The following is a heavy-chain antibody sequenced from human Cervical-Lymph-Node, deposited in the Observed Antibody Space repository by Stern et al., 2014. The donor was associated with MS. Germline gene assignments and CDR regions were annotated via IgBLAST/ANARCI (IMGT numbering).Heavy chain of an antibody. CDR3: ARGHIPYAYNYLFDY. D-gene: IGHD5-24*01. Sequence: QVHLVESGGGVVQPGTSLRLSCAASGFTFSSYGMHWVRQAPGNGLEWAALAWYDGSTAYYTNSVKGRFTISRDNSKNTLSLQMNSLTAEDTAVYYCARGHIPYAYNYLFDYWGQGTLVTVSS. V-gene: IGHV3-33*01. CDR2: AWYDGSTA. CDR1: GFTFSSYG. J-gene: IGHJ4*02.